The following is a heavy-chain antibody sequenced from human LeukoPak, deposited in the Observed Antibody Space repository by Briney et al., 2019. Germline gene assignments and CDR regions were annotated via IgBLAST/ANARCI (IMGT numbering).Heavy chain of an antibody. CDR1: GFTFSSYA. J-gene: IGHJ6*02. V-gene: IGHV3-23*01. Sequence: GGSLRVSCAASGFTFSSYAMNWVRLAPGKGLGWVSAITGSAGSADYADSVKGRFTISRDNSKNTLYLQMNSLRVEDTAVYYCAKEIGPMITFRMDVWGQGTTVIVSS. CDR2: ITGSAGSA. CDR3: AKEIGPMITFRMDV. D-gene: IGHD3-16*01.